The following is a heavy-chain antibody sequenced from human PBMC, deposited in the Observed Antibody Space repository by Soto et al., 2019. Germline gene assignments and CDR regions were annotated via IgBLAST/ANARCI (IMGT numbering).Heavy chain of an antibody. V-gene: IGHV3-23*01. CDR2: ISGSGASP. D-gene: IGHD2-2*01. Sequence: GGSLRLSCAASRFTFSTYTMSWVRRAPGKGLEWVSAISGSGASPSYADSVQGRFTISRDNPKRTLYLQMNNLRAEDTAVYYCAKARCSTTNCYVPDYWGQGTLVTVSS. CDR3: AKARCSTTNCYVPDY. CDR1: RFTFSTYT. J-gene: IGHJ4*02.